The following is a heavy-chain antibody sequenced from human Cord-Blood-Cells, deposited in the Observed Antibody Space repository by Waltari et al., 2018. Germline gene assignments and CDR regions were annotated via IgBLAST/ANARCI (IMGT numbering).Heavy chain of an antibody. D-gene: IGHD1-26*01. J-gene: IGHJ4*02. Sequence: VQLVESGGGVVQPGRSLRLSCAASGFTFGSYGLPWVRQAPGKGLEWVAVIWYDGSNKYYADSVKGRFTISRDNSKNTLYLQMNSLRAEDTAVYYCARETSGSYDYWGQGTLVTVSS. V-gene: IGHV3-33*01. CDR2: IWYDGSNK. CDR3: ARETSGSYDY. CDR1: GFTFGSYG.